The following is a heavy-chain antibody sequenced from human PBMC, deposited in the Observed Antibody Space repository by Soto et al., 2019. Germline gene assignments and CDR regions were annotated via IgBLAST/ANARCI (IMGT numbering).Heavy chain of an antibody. CDR2: INAGNGNT. CDR3: ARDVSGGSLYYFDY. D-gene: IGHD2-15*01. J-gene: IGHJ4*02. CDR1: GYTFTSYA. Sequence: QVPLVQSGAEVKKPGASVKVSCKASGYTFTSYAMHWVRQAPGHRLEWMGWINAGNGNTKYSQKFQGRVTITRDTSASTAYMELSSLRSEDTAVYYCARDVSGGSLYYFDYWGQGTLVTVSS. V-gene: IGHV1-3*01.